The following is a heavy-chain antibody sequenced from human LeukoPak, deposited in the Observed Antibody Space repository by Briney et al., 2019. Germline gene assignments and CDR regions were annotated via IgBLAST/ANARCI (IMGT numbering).Heavy chain of an antibody. D-gene: IGHD2-15*01. CDR1: GYSFTSYW. CDR2: IYPGDSDT. J-gene: IGHJ4*02. Sequence: GEPLKISCKGSGYSFTSYWIGWVRQMPGKGLEWMGIIYPGDSDTRYSPSFQGQVTISADKSISTAYLQWSSLKASDTAMYYCARGGSCSGGSCYFDYWGQGTLVTVSS. V-gene: IGHV5-51*01. CDR3: ARGGSCSGGSCYFDY.